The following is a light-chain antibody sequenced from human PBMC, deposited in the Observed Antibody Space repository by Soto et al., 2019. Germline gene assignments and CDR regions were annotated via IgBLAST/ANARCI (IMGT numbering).Light chain of an antibody. CDR3: TSYTSSSTLDV. Sequence: QSVLTQPASVSGSPGQSITISCTGTSSDVGGYNYVSWYQQHPGKAPKLIIYEVSNRPTGVSNRFSDSKSGHTASLTISGLQFEDEADYFCTSYTSSSTLDVFGTGTKVTVL. V-gene: IGLV2-14*01. CDR2: EVS. J-gene: IGLJ1*01. CDR1: SSDVGGYNY.